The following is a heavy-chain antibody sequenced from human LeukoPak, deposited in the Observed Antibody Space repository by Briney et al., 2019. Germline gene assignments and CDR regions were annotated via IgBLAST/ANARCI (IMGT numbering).Heavy chain of an antibody. V-gene: IGHV1-24*01. CDR1: GYTLTELA. Sequence: GAAVKVSCKVSGYTLTELAMHWVGQAPGKGLDWMGGFDFEDGETTYAQKLHGRVTMTEDTPTDTAYMDLRSLRSEDKGVYYCATELPRGLLSYWGQGTLVTVSS. J-gene: IGHJ4*02. D-gene: IGHD1-26*01. CDR2: FDFEDGET. CDR3: ATELPRGLLSY.